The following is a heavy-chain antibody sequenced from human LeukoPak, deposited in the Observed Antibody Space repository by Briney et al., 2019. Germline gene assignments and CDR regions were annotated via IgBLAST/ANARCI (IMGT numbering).Heavy chain of an antibody. CDR1: GHTFTSYD. V-gene: IGHV1-8*01. CDR2: MNPNSGNT. CDR3: ARIKDYYYMDV. Sequence: ASVKVSCRASGHTFTSYDINWVRQATGQGLEWMGWMNPNSGNTGYAQKFQGRVTITRNTSISTAYMELSSLRSEDTAVYYCARIKDYYYMDVWGKGTTVTVSS. J-gene: IGHJ6*03.